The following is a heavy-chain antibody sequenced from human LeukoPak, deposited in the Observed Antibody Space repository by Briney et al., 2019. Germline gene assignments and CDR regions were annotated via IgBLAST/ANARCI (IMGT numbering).Heavy chain of an antibody. Sequence: GSLRLSCAASGFTFSNYAMTWVRQAPGEVPEWVSAISDSGGDTNYADSVKGRFTISRDNSKNTLYLQMNSLRAEDTAVYYCAKGYSSNWYYFHYWGQGTLVTVSS. CDR1: GFTFSNYA. J-gene: IGHJ4*02. CDR2: ISDSGGDT. V-gene: IGHV3-23*01. CDR3: AKGYSSNWYYFHY. D-gene: IGHD6-13*01.